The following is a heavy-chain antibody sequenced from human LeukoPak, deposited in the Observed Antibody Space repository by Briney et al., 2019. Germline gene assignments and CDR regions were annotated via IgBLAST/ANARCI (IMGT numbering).Heavy chain of an antibody. CDR1: GGSISTGGYY. J-gene: IGHJ4*02. CDR2: MYYSGST. CDR3: ASYPYDFWSGYRYFDY. V-gene: IGHV4-30-2*01. D-gene: IGHD3-3*01. Sequence: SETLSLTCTVSGGSISTGGYYWSWIRQPPGKGLEWIGHMYYSGSTYYNPSLKSRVTISLDRSKNQFSLKLTSVTAADTAVYYCASYPYDFWSGYRYFDYWGPGTLVTVSS.